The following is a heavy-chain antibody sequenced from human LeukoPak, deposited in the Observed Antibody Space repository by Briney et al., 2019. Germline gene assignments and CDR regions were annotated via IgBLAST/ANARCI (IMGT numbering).Heavy chain of an antibody. V-gene: IGHV1-2*02. CDR2: INPNSGRT. D-gene: IGHD3-22*01. CDR3: ARAKYSSGPYFDY. CDR1: GYIFSGYY. Sequence: GASVKVSCKASGYIFSGYYMHWVRQAPGQGLEWMGWINPNSGRTNYAQKLQGRVTMTTDTSTSTAYMELRSLRSDDTAVYYCARAKYSSGPYFDYWGQGTLVTVSS. J-gene: IGHJ4*02.